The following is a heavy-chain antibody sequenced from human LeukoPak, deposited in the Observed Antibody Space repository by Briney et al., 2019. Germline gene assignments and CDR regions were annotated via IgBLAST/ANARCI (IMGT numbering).Heavy chain of an antibody. CDR3: AKDLGELRYFDWLVEGLVGFDY. CDR2: ISYDGSNK. D-gene: IGHD3-9*01. J-gene: IGHJ4*02. V-gene: IGHV3-30*18. CDR1: GFTFSSYG. Sequence: GGSLRLSCAASGFTFSSYGMHWVRQAPGKGLEWVAVISYDGSNKYYADSVKGRFTISRDNSKNTLYLQMNSLRAEDTAVYYCAKDLGELRYFDWLVEGLVGFDYWGQGTLVTVSS.